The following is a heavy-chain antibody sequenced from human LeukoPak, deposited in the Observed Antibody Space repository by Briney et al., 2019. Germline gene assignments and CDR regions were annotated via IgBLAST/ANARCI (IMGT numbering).Heavy chain of an antibody. CDR1: GVSIGSSNW. CDR2: VYQSGST. CDR3: VRSHYGSGTYYSFDY. J-gene: IGHJ4*02. Sequence: SETLSLTCAVSGVSIGSSNWWSWVRQPPGQGLEWIGEVYQSGSTNYNPSLKNRVSISVGMSKNQFSLKLNSVTAADTAVYFCVRSHYGSGTYYSFDYWGQGTLVTVSS. V-gene: IGHV4-4*02. D-gene: IGHD3-10*01.